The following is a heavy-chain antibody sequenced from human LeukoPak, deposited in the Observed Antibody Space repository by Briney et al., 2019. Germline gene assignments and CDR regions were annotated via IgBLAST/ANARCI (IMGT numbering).Heavy chain of an antibody. CDR3: AREGTTVTIGY. J-gene: IGHJ4*02. CDR2: IIPMSDTA. V-gene: IGHV1-69*06. Sequence: SVKVSCKASGGTFNSYAISWVRQAPGQGLEWMGGIIPMSDTANYPQKFRGRLTITADIPSSTVYMELSSLRSEDTAVYYCAREGTTVTIGYWGQGTLVTVSS. D-gene: IGHD4-17*01. CDR1: GGTFNSYA.